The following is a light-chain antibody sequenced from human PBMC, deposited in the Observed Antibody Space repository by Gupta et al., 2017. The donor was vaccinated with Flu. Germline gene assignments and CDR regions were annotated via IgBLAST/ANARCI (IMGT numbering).Light chain of an antibody. CDR1: QSISSW. J-gene: IGKJ1*01. CDR3: QQYNSYGT. CDR2: KAS. V-gene: IGKV1-5*03. Sequence: DIQMTQSPSTLSASVGDRVTITCRASQSISSWLAWYQQKPGKAPKLLIYKASRVESGVPSRFSGSGYGTEFTLTSSSLQPDDCATYYCQQYNSYGTFGQGTXVEIK.